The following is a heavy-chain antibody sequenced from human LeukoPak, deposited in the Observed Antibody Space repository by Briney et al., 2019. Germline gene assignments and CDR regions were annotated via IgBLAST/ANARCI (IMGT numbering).Heavy chain of an antibody. CDR3: ARRSGIAVAGAFDY. CDR2: IYSGGST. CDR1: VFTLSSNY. J-gene: IGHJ4*02. V-gene: IGHV3-53*01. D-gene: IGHD6-19*01. Sequence: GGSLRLSCAASVFTLSSNYMSCGRQAPGKGLWCVSGIYSGGSTYFADSVKGRFTISRDNAKNTLYLQMNSLRAEDTAVYYCARRSGIAVAGAFDYWGQGTLVTVSS.